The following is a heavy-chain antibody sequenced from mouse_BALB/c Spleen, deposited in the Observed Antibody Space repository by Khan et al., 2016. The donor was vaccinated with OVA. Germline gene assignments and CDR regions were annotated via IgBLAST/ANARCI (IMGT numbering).Heavy chain of an antibody. CDR3: TRHGDVAWFTY. Sequence: EVQLVESGPELMKPGASVKISCKASGYSFTSYYIHWLMQSHGKSLEWIGYIDPFSGGTTYNQKFKGKATLTVDKSSGTAYIHLSNLTSEDSAVYYCTRHGDVAWFTYWGQGTLVTVSA. CDR1: GYSFTSYY. D-gene: IGHD2-13*01. CDR2: IDPFSGGT. J-gene: IGHJ3*01. V-gene: IGHV1S135*01.